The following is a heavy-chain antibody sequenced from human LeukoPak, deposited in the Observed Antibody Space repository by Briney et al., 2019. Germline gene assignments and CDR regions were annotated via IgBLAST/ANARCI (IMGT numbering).Heavy chain of an antibody. D-gene: IGHD1-1*01. J-gene: IGHJ4*02. CDR3: AREVQLERLGFGKEGSAFDY. CDR2: ISSSSSYI. CDR1: GFTFSSYE. Sequence: GGSLRLSCAASGFTFSSYEMNWVRQPPGKGLEWVSSISSSSSYIYYADSVKGRFTISRDNAKNSLYLQMNSLRAEDTAVYYCAREVQLERLGFGKEGSAFDYWGQGTLVTVSS. V-gene: IGHV3-21*01.